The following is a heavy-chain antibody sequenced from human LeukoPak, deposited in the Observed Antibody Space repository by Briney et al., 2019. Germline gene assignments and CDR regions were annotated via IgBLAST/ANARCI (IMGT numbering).Heavy chain of an antibody. CDR3: ARVPYMDV. CDR1: GGSISSYY. Sequence: SETLSLTRTVSGGSISSYYWSWIRQPPGEGLEWIGYIYYSGSTNYNPSLKSRVTISVDTSKNQFSLKLSSVTAADTAVYYCARVPYMDVWGKGTTVTVSS. V-gene: IGHV4-59*01. J-gene: IGHJ6*03. CDR2: IYYSGST.